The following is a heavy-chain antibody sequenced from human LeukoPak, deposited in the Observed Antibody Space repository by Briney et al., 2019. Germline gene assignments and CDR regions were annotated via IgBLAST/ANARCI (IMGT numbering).Heavy chain of an antibody. Sequence: GGSLRLSCSASGFNFSSYAMYWVRQAPGKGLEYVSGISGNGGSTYHADAVKGRFTISRDNSKNTLNLQMSSLRAEDTAVYFCVRSYGSGTYIDYWGQGTLVTVSS. V-gene: IGHV3-64D*06. J-gene: IGHJ4*02. CDR2: ISGNGGST. CDR1: GFNFSSYA. D-gene: IGHD3-10*01. CDR3: VRSYGSGTYIDY.